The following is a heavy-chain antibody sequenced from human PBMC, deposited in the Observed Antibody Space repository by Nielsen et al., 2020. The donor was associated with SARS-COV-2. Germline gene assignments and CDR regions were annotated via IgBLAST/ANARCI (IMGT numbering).Heavy chain of an antibody. V-gene: IGHV4/OR15-8*01. Sequence: ESLKISCGVAGFSLRSYTMIWVRQSPGKGLEWIGEMYHSGTTNYNPSLKSRVNISVDKANNQSSLSLNSVTAADTAVYYCARGSLTSWRYLEYWGQGTLVTVS. CDR2: MYHSGTT. D-gene: IGHD2-2*01. CDR3: ARGSLTSWRYLEY. CDR1: GFSLRSYTM. J-gene: IGHJ4*02.